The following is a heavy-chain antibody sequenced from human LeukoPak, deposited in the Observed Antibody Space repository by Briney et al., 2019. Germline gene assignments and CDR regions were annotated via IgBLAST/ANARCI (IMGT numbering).Heavy chain of an antibody. CDR1: GFTFSSYA. V-gene: IGHV3-23*01. D-gene: IGHD6-19*01. Sequence: GGSLRLSCGASGFTFSSYAMTWVRQAPGKGLEWVSAISGSSGSTYYADSVKGRFTISRDDSKNTLYLLMNSLRAEDTAVYFCAKASSGWSPPDYWGQGTLVNVSS. CDR2: ISGSSGST. J-gene: IGHJ4*02. CDR3: AKASSGWSPPDY.